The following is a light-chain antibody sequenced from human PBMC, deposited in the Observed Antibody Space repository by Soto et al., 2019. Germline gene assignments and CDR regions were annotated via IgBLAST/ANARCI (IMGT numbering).Light chain of an antibody. Sequence: EIVLTQSPGTLSLSPGERATLSCRASQSVSSSYLAWYQQKPGQAPRLLIYGASSRATGIPDRFSGSRSGTDFTLTISRLEPEDFAVYYCQHYYTSYTTFGQGTKVDIK. V-gene: IGKV3-20*01. CDR2: GAS. CDR1: QSVSSSY. J-gene: IGKJ1*01. CDR3: QHYYTSYTT.